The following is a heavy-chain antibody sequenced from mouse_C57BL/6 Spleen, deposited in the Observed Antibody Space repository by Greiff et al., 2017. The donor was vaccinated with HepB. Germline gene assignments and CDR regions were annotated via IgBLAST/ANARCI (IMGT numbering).Heavy chain of an antibody. V-gene: IGHV14-4*01. CDR2: IDPENGDT. Sequence: EVKLMESGAELVRPGASVKLSCTASGFNIKDDYMHWVKQRPEQGLEWIGWIDPENGDTEYASKFQGKATITADTSSNTAYLQLSSLTSEDTAVYYCTTDGNGVDYWGQGTTLTVSS. CDR3: TTDGNGVDY. CDR1: GFNIKDDY. D-gene: IGHD2-1*01. J-gene: IGHJ2*01.